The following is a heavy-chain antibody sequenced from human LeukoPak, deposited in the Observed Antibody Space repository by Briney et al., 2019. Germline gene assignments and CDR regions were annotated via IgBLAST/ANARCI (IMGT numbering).Heavy chain of an antibody. D-gene: IGHD2-2*01. CDR1: RFTFNKYY. J-gene: IGHJ6*03. CDR3: ARAGYCSSTSCPGDYYYYYYMDV. V-gene: IGHV3-48*04. Sequence: PGGSLRLSCVASRFTFNKYYMNWVRQAPGKGLEWVSYISSSSSTIYYADSVKGRFTISRDNAKNSLYLQMNSLRAEDTAVYYCARAGYCSSTSCPGDYYYYYYMDVWGKGTTVTISS. CDR2: ISSSSSTI.